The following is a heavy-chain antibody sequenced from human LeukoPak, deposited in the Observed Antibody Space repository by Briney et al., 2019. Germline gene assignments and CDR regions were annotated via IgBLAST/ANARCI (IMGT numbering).Heavy chain of an antibody. CDR3: ARVPPGNDAFDI. J-gene: IGHJ3*02. V-gene: IGHV4-30-4*01. Sequence: SQTLSLTCTVSGGSISSGDYYWSWIRQPPGKGLEWIGYIYYSGSTYYNPSLKSRVTISVDTSKNQFSLKLSSVAAADTAVYYCARVPPGNDAFDIWGQGTMVTVSS. CDR1: GGSISSGDYY. CDR2: IYYSGST. D-gene: IGHD1-14*01.